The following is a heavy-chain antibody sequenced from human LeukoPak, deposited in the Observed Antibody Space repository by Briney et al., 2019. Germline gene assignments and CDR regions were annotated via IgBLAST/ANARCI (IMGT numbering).Heavy chain of an antibody. V-gene: IGHV3-21*01. CDR1: GFTFSSYE. CDR3: ARVRCSGGGCFYNFDY. Sequence: GSRTLSCAASGFTFSSYEMNWVSQAPGKGLEWVSSLSSSSTYVYYADSVKGRFTISRDNAKNSLYLQMNSLRAEDTAVYYCARVRCSGGGCFYNFDYWGQRALLTLSS. J-gene: IGHJ4*02. CDR2: LSSSSTYV. D-gene: IGHD2-15*01.